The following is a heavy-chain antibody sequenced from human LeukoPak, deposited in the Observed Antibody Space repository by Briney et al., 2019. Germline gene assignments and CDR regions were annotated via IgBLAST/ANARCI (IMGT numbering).Heavy chain of an antibody. D-gene: IGHD2-21*02. CDR1: GFTFSTYW. CDR3: ARAMAVTAPDS. Sequence: GGSLRVSCAASGFTFSTYWMHWVRQAPGKGLVWVSRIKSDGRSTSYADLARGRFTISRDNAKNTLYLQMNSLRAEDTAVYYCARAMAVTAPDSWGQGTLVTVSS. CDR2: IKSDGRST. J-gene: IGHJ4*02. V-gene: IGHV3-74*01.